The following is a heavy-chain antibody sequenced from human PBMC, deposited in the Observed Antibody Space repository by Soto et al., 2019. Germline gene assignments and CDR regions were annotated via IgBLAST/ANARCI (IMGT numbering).Heavy chain of an antibody. J-gene: IGHJ6*02. D-gene: IGHD5-18*01. CDR3: ASTTSFSVSAMAKYYYYYYGMDV. Sequence: PSETLSLTCTVSGGSISSYYWSWIRQPPGKGLEWIGYIYYSGSTNYNPSLKSRVTISVDTSKNQFSLKLSSVTAADTAVYYCASTTSFSVSAMAKYYYYYYGMDVWGQGTTVTVSS. CDR1: GGSISSYY. CDR2: IYYSGST. V-gene: IGHV4-59*01.